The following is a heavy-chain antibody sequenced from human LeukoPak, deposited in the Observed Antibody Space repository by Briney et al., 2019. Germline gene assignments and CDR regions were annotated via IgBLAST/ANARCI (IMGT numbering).Heavy chain of an antibody. V-gene: IGHV3-21*01. CDR3: AELGITMIGGV. CDR1: GFTFSSYS. D-gene: IGHD3-10*02. Sequence: GGSLRLSCAASGFTFSSYSMNWVRQAPGKGLEWVSSISSSSSYMYYADSVKGRFTISRDNPKNSLYLQMNSLRAEDTAVYYCAELGITMIGGVWGKGTTVTISS. CDR2: ISSSSSYM. J-gene: IGHJ6*04.